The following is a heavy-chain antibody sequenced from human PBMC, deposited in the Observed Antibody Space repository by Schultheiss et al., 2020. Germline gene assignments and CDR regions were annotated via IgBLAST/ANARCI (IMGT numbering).Heavy chain of an antibody. CDR1: GFTFSNYW. Sequence: GESLKISCAASGFTFSNYWMYWVRQVPGKGLMWVSRINGDGSDTNYADSVKGRFTISRDNAKNSLYLQMDSLRVDDTAVYYCVRGQTGWFDPWGQGTLVTVAS. V-gene: IGHV3-74*01. CDR3: VRGQTGWFDP. CDR2: INGDGSDT. J-gene: IGHJ5*02.